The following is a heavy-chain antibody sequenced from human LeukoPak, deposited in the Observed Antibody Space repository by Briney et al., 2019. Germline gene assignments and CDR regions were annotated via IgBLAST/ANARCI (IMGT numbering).Heavy chain of an antibody. CDR2: IIPILGIA. D-gene: IGHD6-6*01. V-gene: IGHV1-69*02. J-gene: IGHJ6*02. Sequence: GASVKVSCKASGGTFSSYTISWVRQAPGQGLEWMGRIIPILGIANYAQKFQGRVTITADKSTSTAYMELSSLRSEDTAVYYCARMESSPSLPYGMDVWGQGTTVTVSS. CDR3: ARMESSPSLPYGMDV. CDR1: GGTFSSYT.